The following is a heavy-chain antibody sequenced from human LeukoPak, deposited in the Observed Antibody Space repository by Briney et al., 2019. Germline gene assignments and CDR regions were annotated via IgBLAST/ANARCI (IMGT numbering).Heavy chain of an antibody. D-gene: IGHD3-10*01. J-gene: IGHJ4*02. CDR1: GFTFSSYW. V-gene: IGHV3-7*01. CDR3: AKDQGQITMVRGVMSY. Sequence: PGGSLRLSCAASGFTFSSYWMSWVRQAPGKGLEWVANIKQDESEKYYVDSVKGRFTISRDNAKNTLYLQMNSLRAEDTAVYYCAKDQGQITMVRGVMSYWGQGTLVTVSS. CDR2: IKQDESEK.